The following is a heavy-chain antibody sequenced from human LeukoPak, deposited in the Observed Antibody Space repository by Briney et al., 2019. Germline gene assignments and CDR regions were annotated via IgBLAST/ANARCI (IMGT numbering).Heavy chain of an antibody. D-gene: IGHD2-2*02. CDR2: ISYDGSNK. CDR1: GFTFSRHG. CDR3: ARAQLEYQLLYRGYFDY. Sequence: GGSLRLSCAASGFTFSRHGMHWVRQAPGKGLEWVAFISYDGSNKYYADSVKGRFTISRDNSKNTLYLQMNSLRAEDTAVYYCARAQLEYQLLYRGYFDYWGQGTLVTVSS. J-gene: IGHJ4*02. V-gene: IGHV3-30*03.